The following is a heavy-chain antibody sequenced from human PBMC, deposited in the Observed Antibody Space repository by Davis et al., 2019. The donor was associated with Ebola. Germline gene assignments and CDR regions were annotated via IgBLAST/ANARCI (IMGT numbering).Heavy chain of an antibody. CDR1: GFTFRSYW. J-gene: IGHJ6*02. V-gene: IGHV3-7*03. Sequence: ESLKISCAASGFTFRSYWMSWVRQAPGKGLEWVAKIKEDGSEKLEVDSVKGRFTISSDNAKDSLCLQMNSLRAEDTAVYYCARGSRNMDVWGQGTTVTVSS. CDR3: ARGSRNMDV. CDR2: IKEDGSEK.